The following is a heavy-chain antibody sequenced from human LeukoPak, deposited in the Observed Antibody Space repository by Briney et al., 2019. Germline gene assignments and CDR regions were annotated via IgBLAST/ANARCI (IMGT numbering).Heavy chain of an antibody. CDR2: MNPNSGNT. D-gene: IGHD3-10*01. J-gene: IGHJ5*02. CDR3: ARGVGYYGSGSYYRVGRDWFDP. CDR1: GYTFTSYD. V-gene: IGHV1-8*01. Sequence: ASVKVSCKASGYTFTSYDINWVRQATGQGLEWMGWMNPNSGNTGYAQKFQGRVTMTRNTTISTAYMELSSLRSEDTAVYYCARGVGYYGSGSYYRVGRDWFDPWGQGTLVTVSS.